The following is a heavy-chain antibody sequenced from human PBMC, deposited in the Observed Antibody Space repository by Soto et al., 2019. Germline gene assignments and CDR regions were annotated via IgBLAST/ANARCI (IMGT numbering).Heavy chain of an antibody. V-gene: IGHV3-30-3*01. CDR3: ATERDSFDY. CDR2: ISYDGTSK. Sequence: QVQLVESGGGVVQPGRSLRLSCAASGFTFSSYAMHWVRQAPGKGLEWVAFISYDGTSKFYADSVKGRFTISRDNSKKTLDLQMNSLSVEDTALYYCATERDSFDYWGQGTLVTVSS. CDR1: GFTFSSYA. J-gene: IGHJ4*02.